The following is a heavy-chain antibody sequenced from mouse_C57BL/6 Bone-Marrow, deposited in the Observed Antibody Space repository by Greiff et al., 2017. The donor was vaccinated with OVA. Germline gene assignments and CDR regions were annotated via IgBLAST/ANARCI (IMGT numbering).Heavy chain of an antibody. CDR1: GYTFTGYW. J-gene: IGHJ3*01. D-gene: IGHD1-1*01. Sequence: VQLQQSGAELMKPGALVKLSCKATGYTFTGYWIEWVKQRPGHGLEWIGEILPGSGSTNYNEKFKGKATFTADTSSNTAYMQLSSLTTEDSAIYYCAGPYYYGSSYRAWFAYWGQGTLVTVSA. CDR2: ILPGSGST. CDR3: AGPYYYGSSYRAWFAY. V-gene: IGHV1-9*01.